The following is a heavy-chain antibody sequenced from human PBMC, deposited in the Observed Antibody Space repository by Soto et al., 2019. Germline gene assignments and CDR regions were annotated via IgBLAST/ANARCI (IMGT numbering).Heavy chain of an antibody. V-gene: IGHV3-30*03. D-gene: IGHD3-10*01. CDR3: VVGYYFGDY. CDR1: GFSFRTYG. CDR2: ISSDESNK. Sequence: QVQLVESGGGVVQPGRSLRLSCAASGFSFRTYGMHWVRQAPGKGLERVAVISSDESNKYYADSVKGRFTISRDNSKNTRYLHMDSLRAEDTAVYYCVVGYYFGDYWGQGTLVIVSS. J-gene: IGHJ4*02.